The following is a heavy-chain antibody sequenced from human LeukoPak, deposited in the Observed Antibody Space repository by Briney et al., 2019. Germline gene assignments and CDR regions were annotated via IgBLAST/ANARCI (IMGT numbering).Heavy chain of an antibody. CDR3: VREPQAEYYFDY. CDR1: GFTFSSYC. CDR2: INSDGSST. D-gene: IGHD1-14*01. J-gene: IGHJ4*02. Sequence: GGSLRLSCAASGFTFSSYCMHWVRQAPGKGLVWVSRINSDGSSTTYADSVKGRFTISGDNAKNTLYLQMNSLRAEDTAVYYCVREPQAEYYFDYWGQGTLVTVAS. V-gene: IGHV3-74*01.